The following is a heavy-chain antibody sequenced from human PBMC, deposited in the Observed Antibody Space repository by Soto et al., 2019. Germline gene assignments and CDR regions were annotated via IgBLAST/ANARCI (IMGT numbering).Heavy chain of an antibody. Sequence: QVPLVQSGAEVKKPGASVKVSCKASGYTFTSYAMHWVRQAPGQRLEWMGWINAGNGNTKYSQKFQGRVTITRDTSASTAYMELSSLRSEDTAVYYCARDRVYDFWSGYSGTRDYYMDVWGKGTTVTVSS. CDR3: ARDRVYDFWSGYSGTRDYYMDV. D-gene: IGHD3-3*01. CDR2: INAGNGNT. V-gene: IGHV1-3*01. CDR1: GYTFTSYA. J-gene: IGHJ6*03.